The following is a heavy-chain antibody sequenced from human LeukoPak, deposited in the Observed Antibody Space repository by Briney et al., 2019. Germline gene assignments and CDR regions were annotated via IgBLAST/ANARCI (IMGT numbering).Heavy chain of an antibody. CDR3: ATPNDAFNI. J-gene: IGHJ3*02. CDR1: GGSISNENW. Sequence: PSGTLSLTCAVSGGSISNENWWSWVRPPPGKGLEWIGEIHHRGGTNYNSSLRSRVTISIDTSKNQFSLKLTSVTAADTAVYYCATPNDAFNIWGQGTMVTVSS. CDR2: IHHRGGT. V-gene: IGHV4-4*02.